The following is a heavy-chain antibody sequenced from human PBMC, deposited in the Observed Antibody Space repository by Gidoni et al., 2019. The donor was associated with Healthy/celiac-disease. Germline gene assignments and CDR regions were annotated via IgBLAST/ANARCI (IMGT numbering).Heavy chain of an antibody. Sequence: EVQLVESGGGLVQPGRSLRLSCAAAGSTFDDYAMHWVRQAPGKGLEWVSGISWNSGSIGYADSVKGRFTISRDNAKNSLYLQMNSLRAEDTALYYCAKFAYGGNSEGVDYWGQGTLVTVSS. CDR3: AKFAYGGNSEGVDY. CDR1: GSTFDDYA. D-gene: IGHD4-17*01. V-gene: IGHV3-9*01. J-gene: IGHJ4*02. CDR2: ISWNSGSI.